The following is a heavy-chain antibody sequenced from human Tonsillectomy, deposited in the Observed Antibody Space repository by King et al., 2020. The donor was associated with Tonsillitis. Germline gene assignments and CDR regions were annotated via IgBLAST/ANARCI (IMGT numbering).Heavy chain of an antibody. CDR2: ISYDGRNK. D-gene: IGHD6-19*01. V-gene: IGHV3-30*03. CDR1: GFSFETYG. Sequence: VQLVESGGGVVQPGRSLRLSCAASGFSFETYGMHWVRQAPGKGLEWVAVISYDGRNKYYADSVKGRFTISRDNSKNALYLVMNSLRADDTAFYYCTRDASGQYSSGVSVSDFWGQGTLVTVSS. J-gene: IGHJ4*02. CDR3: TRDASGQYSSGVSVSDF.